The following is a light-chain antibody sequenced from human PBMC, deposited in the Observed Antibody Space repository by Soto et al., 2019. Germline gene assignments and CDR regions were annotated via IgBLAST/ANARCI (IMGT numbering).Light chain of an antibody. CDR3: QQYNSYSPT. CDR2: DAS. J-gene: IGKJ2*01. V-gene: IGKV1-5*01. CDR1: QSISSW. Sequence: DIQMTQSPSTLSASVGDRVTITCRASQSISSWLAWYQQKPGKAPKLLIYDASSLESGVPSRFSGSGSGTEFTLTISSLQPDDFATYYCQQYNSYSPTFGQGTKLGIK.